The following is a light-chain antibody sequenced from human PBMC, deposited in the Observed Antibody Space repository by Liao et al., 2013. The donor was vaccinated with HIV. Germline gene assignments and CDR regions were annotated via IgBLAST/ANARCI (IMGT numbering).Light chain of an antibody. CDR2: YDS. J-gene: IGLJ2*01. V-gene: IGLV3-21*01. CDR3: QVWDSDSDDVV. Sequence: SYVLTQPPSVSVAPGKTARITCGGNNIGSKSVHWYQQKPGQAPVLVIYYDSDRPAGIPERFSGSNSGNTATLTISRVEAGDEADYSCQVWDSDSDDVVFGGGTKLTVL. CDR1: NIGSKS.